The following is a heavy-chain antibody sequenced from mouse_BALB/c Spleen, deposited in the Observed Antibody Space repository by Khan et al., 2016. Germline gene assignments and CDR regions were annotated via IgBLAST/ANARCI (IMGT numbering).Heavy chain of an antibody. CDR3: ASGVGPDY. V-gene: IGHV1-80*01. CDR2: IYPGDGDT. Sequence: QVQLQQSGAELVRPGSSVKISCKASGYAFSSYWMNWVKQRPGQGLEWIGQIYPGDGDTNYSGKFKGKATLTDDKSPSTASMQLSSLTSEDSAVYCCASGVGPDYWGRGTTLTVAS. J-gene: IGHJ2*01. CDR1: GYAFSSYW.